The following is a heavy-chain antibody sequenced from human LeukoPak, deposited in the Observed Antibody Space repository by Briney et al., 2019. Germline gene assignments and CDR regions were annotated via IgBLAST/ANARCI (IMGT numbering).Heavy chain of an antibody. V-gene: IGHV3-74*01. CDR1: GFTFSSYW. J-gene: IGHJ3*02. CDR3: ARDMDYLINAFDI. D-gene: IGHD2-2*03. Sequence: GGSLRLSCAASGFTFSSYWMHWVRQAPGKGLVWVSRINSDGSTTSYADSVKGRFTISRDNAKNSLYLQMSSLRAEDTAVYYCARDMDYLINAFDIWGLGTMVTVSS. CDR2: INSDGSTT.